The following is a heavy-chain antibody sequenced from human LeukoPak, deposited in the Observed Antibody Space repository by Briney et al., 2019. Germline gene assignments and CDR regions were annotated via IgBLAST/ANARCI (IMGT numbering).Heavy chain of an antibody. J-gene: IGHJ4*02. CDR2: TSHSGTT. D-gene: IGHD1-7*01. CDR1: GGSITTSSYY. V-gene: IGHV4-39*01. Sequence: PSETLSLTCTVSGGSITTSSYYWGWVRQPPGKGLEWIGCTSHSGTTFYSPSLRSRVSISVDTSNSQFSLRLSSMTATDTAVYYCAKTTRASIRSAFDIWGQGTLVTVSS. CDR3: AKTTRASIRSAFDI.